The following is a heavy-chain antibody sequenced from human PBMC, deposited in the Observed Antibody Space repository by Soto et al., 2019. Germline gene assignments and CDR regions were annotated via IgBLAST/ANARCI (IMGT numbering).Heavy chain of an antibody. V-gene: IGHV3-30-3*01. J-gene: IGHJ6*02. Sequence: SLRLSCAASGFTFSSYAMHWVRQAPGKGLEWVAVISYDGSNKYYADSVKGRFTISRDNSKNTLYLQMNSLRAEDTAVYYXXRXXXXXXXXXXXXGXXVXXXGTX. CDR2: ISYDGSNK. CDR3: XRXXXXXXXXXXXXGXXV. CDR1: GFTFSSYA.